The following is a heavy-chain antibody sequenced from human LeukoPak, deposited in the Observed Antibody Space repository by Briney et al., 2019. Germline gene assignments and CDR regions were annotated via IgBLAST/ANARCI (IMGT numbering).Heavy chain of an antibody. CDR1: GGSFSGYY. CDR3: VRHPRGGPYFDY. D-gene: IGHD3-16*01. J-gene: IGHJ4*02. V-gene: IGHV4-34*01. CDR2: INHSGST. Sequence: SETLSLTCAIYGGSFSGYYWSWIRQPPGKELEWIGEINHSGSTNYNPSLKSRVTISVDTSKNQFSLKLTSVTAADTGVYYCVRHPRGGPYFDYWGQGTLVTVSS.